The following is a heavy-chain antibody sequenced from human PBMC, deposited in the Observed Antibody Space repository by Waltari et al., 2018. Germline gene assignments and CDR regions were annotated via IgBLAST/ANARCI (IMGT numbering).Heavy chain of an antibody. J-gene: IGHJ6*03. D-gene: IGHD2-2*01. Sequence: RQPAGKGLEWVGRIYSSGSTNYNPSLESRLTMSVDTSKNQFSLKLSSVTAADTAVYYCARASRYQLLGATGNYYYYMDVWGKGTTVIISS. CDR3: ARASRYQLLGATGNYYYYMDV. CDR2: IYSSGST. V-gene: IGHV4-4*07.